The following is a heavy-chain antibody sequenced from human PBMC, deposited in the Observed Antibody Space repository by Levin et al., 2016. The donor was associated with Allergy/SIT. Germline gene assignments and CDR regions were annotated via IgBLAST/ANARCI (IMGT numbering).Heavy chain of an antibody. V-gene: IGHV1-58*01. CDR3: AAVNIAVAPVDY. Sequence: WVRQAPGQRLEWIGWIVVGSGNTNYAQKFQERVTITRDMSTSTAYMELSSLRSEDTAVYYCAAVNIAVAPVDYWGQGTLVTVSS. J-gene: IGHJ4*02. CDR2: IVVGSGNT. D-gene: IGHD6-19*01.